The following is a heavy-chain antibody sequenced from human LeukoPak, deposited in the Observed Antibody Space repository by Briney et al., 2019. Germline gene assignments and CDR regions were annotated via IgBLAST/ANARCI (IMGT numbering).Heavy chain of an antibody. V-gene: IGHV4-61*02. CDR1: GDSISSGFYS. J-gene: IGHJ5*02. D-gene: IGHD1-26*01. CDR3: ARERGGYYENWFDP. CDR2: ISLNGNT. Sequence: SQTLSLTCSVSGDSISSGFYSWSWIRQPAGKGLEWIGRISLNGNTNHNPCLKSRVSLSIDTSRNQFSLKVTPVTAADSGIYYCARERGGYYENWFDPWGQGTRVTVSS.